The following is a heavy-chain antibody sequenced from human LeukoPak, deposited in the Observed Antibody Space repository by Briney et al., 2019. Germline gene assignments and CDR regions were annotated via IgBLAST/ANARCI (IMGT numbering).Heavy chain of an antibody. J-gene: IGHJ4*02. Sequence: SETLSLTCTVSGGSISSHYWSWIRQPPGKGLEWIGYIYYSGSTNYNPSLKSRVTISVDTSKNQFSLKLSSVTAADPAVYYCARDRRFSYWGQGTLVTVSS. CDR1: GGSISSHY. CDR2: IYYSGST. V-gene: IGHV4-59*11. D-gene: IGHD3-10*01. CDR3: ARDRRFSY.